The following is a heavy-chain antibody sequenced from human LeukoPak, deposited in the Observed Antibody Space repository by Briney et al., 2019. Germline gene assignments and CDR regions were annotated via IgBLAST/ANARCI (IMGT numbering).Heavy chain of an antibody. V-gene: IGHV3-30*18. D-gene: IGHD3-10*01. CDR1: GFTFSSYG. J-gene: IGHJ6*04. CDR3: AKAQLLWFGEGYYGMDV. CDR2: ISYDGSNK. Sequence: GGSLRLSCAASGFTFSSYGMHWVRQAPGKGLEWVAVISYDGSNKYYADSVKGRFTISRDNSKNTLYLQMNSLRAEDTAVYHCAKAQLLWFGEGYYGMDVWGKGTTVTVSS.